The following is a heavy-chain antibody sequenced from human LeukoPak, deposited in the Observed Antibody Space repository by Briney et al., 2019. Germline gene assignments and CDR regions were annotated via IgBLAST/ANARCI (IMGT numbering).Heavy chain of an antibody. J-gene: IGHJ4*02. CDR2: IKQDGSEK. CDR3: AKPGGNSKWWGIYY. V-gene: IGHV3-7*01. D-gene: IGHD2-15*01. CDR1: GFTFSSYA. Sequence: GGSLRLSCAASGFTFSSYAMSWVRQAPGKGLEWVANIKQDGSEKYYVDSVKGRFTISRDNAKNSLYLQMNSLRAEDTAVYYFAKPGGNSKWWGIYYLGQGTLVTVSS.